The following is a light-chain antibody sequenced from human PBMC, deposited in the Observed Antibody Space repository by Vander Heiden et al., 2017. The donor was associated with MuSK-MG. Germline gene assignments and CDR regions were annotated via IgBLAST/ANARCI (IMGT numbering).Light chain of an antibody. CDR2: AAS. Sequence: DIQVTQQPSFLSASVRGRVTITCRASQGISSYLAWYQQKPGKAPKLLIYAASTLQSGVPSRFSGSGSGTEFTLTISSLQPEDFATYYCQQLNSYPYTFGQGTKLEIK. CDR3: QQLNSYPYT. V-gene: IGKV1-9*01. J-gene: IGKJ2*01. CDR1: QGISSY.